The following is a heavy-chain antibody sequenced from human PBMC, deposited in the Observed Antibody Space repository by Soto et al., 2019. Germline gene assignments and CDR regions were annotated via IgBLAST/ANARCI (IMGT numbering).Heavy chain of an antibody. CDR3: AREPPDGMDV. CDR2: IYHTGNT. V-gene: IGHV4-30-4*01. J-gene: IGHJ6*02. Sequence: QVQLHQSGPGLVKPSQTLSLECTVIGCSVNTGDNYWSWVRQSPGRGLEWIGYIYHTGNTFYNPALENRVTMSVDASKNQFSLTLTSVTAADTAVYFWAREPPDGMDVWGQGTNVTVSS. CDR1: GCSVNTGDNY.